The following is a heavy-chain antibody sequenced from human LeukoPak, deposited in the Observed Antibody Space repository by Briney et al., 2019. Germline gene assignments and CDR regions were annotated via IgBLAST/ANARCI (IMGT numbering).Heavy chain of an antibody. D-gene: IGHD3-22*01. V-gene: IGHV4-39*01. CDR1: GGSISSSGYY. J-gene: IGHJ4*02. CDR3: ARTQWLTPDY. CDR2: IYYSGST. Sequence: SETLSLTCTVSGGSISSSGYYWGWIRQPPGKGLEWIGSIYYSGSTYYNPSLKSRVTISVDTSKNQFSLKLSSVTAADTAVYYCARTQWLTPDYWGQGTLVTVSS.